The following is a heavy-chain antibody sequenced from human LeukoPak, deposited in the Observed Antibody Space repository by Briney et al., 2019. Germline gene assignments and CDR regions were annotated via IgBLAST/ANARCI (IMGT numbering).Heavy chain of an antibody. V-gene: IGHV7-4-1*02. D-gene: IGHD3-10*01. J-gene: IGHJ5*02. Sequence: ASVKVSCKASGYTFTSYDINWVRQAPGQGLEWMGWINTNTGNPTYAQGFTGRFVFSLDTSVSTAYLQISSLKAEDTAVYYCARKSITMVRGVIGWFDPWGQGTLVTVSS. CDR3: ARKSITMVRGVIGWFDP. CDR1: GYTFTSYD. CDR2: INTNTGNP.